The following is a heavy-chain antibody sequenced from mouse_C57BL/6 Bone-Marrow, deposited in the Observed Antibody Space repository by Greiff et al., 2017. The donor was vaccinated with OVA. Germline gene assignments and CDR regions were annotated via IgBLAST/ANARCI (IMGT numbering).Heavy chain of an antibody. D-gene: IGHD3-1*01. CDR3: ARSGLHDRPGNFAY. V-gene: IGHV1-81*01. CDR2: IYPRSGNT. Sequence: VKLMESGAELARPGASVKLSCKASGYTFTSYGISWVKQRTGQGLEWIGEIYPRSGNTYYNEKFKGKATLTADKSSSTAYMELRSLTSEDSAVYFCARSGLHDRPGNFAYWGQGTLVTVSA. J-gene: IGHJ3*01. CDR1: GYTFTSYG.